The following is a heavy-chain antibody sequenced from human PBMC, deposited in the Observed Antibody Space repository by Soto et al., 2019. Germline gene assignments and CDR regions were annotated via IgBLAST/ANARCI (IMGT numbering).Heavy chain of an antibody. Sequence: QVQLQQWGAGLLKPSETLSVTCAVYGGSFSNYYCSWIRQPPGKGLEWIGEINNIGSTNYNPSLKNRVTISVDTSKNQFSLNLSSVTDADTAGYFCARGPRKNYGRYGMDVWGQGTTVTVSS. V-gene: IGHV4-34*01. CDR1: GGSFSNYY. CDR3: ARGPRKNYGRYGMDV. CDR2: INNIGST. J-gene: IGHJ6*02. D-gene: IGHD3-10*01.